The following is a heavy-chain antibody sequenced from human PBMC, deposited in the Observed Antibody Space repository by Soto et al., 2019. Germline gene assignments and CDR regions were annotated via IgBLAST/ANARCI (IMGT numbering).Heavy chain of an antibody. CDR1: GFTFSSYG. D-gene: IGHD1-26*01. J-gene: IGHJ6*02. V-gene: IGHV3-30*18. Sequence: GGSLRLSCAAPGFTFSSYGMHWVRQAPGKGLEWVAVISYDVSNKYYADSVKGRFTISRDNSKNTLYLQMNSLRAEDTAVYYCAKDVVVGATTGLGDYYYYYGMDVWGQGTRVTVSS. CDR3: AKDVVVGATTGLGDYYYYYGMDV. CDR2: ISYDVSNK.